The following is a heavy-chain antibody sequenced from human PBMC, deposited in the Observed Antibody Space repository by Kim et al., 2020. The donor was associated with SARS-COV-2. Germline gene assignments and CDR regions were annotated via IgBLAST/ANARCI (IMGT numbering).Heavy chain of an antibody. J-gene: IGHJ5*02. CDR3: ARRGYDFWSGYPGGWFDP. D-gene: IGHD3-3*01. V-gene: IGHV4-59*08. Sequence: KSRVTISVDTSKIQFSLKLSSVTAADTAVYYCARRGYDFWSGYPGGWFDPWGQGTLVTFSS.